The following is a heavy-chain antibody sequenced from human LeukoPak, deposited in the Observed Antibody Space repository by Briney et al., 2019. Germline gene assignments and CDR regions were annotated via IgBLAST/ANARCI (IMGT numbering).Heavy chain of an antibody. J-gene: IGHJ5*02. V-gene: IGHV4-34*01. Sequence: SETLSLTCAVYGGSFSGYYWSWIRQPPGKGLEWIGEINHSGSTNYNPSLKSRVTISVDTSKNQFSLKLSSVTAPDTAVYYCARAGVVWFDPWGQGTLVTVSS. D-gene: IGHD3-3*01. CDR1: GGSFSGYY. CDR2: INHSGST. CDR3: ARAGVVWFDP.